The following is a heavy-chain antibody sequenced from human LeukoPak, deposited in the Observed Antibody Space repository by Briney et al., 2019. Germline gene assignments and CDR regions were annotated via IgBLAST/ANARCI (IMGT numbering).Heavy chain of an antibody. CDR3: ARTNYDILTGRIWYFDL. CDR2: IYYSGST. CDR1: GGSISSGDYY. Sequence: SQTLSLTCTVSGGSISSGDYYWSWIRQPPGKGLEWIGYIYYSGSTYYNPSLKSRVTISADTSKNQFSLKLSSVTAADTAVYYCARTNYDILTGRIWYFDLWGRGTLVTVSS. D-gene: IGHD3-9*01. J-gene: IGHJ2*01. V-gene: IGHV4-30-4*01.